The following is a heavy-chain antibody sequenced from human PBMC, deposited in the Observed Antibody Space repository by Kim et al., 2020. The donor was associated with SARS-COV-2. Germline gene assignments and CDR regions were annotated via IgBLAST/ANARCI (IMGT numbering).Heavy chain of an antibody. Sequence: GGSLRLSCVASGFSFANYAMSWVRQAPGKGLEWVSSISGSGGSSYYADFVQGRFSVSRDNSKNTLYLQMNSLRADDTAVYYCAKAIGYKYNFNYYAMDVWGQGTTVTVSS. CDR3: AKAIGYKYNFNYYAMDV. V-gene: IGHV3-23*01. D-gene: IGHD5-12*01. CDR2: ISGSGGSS. J-gene: IGHJ6*02. CDR1: GFSFANYA.